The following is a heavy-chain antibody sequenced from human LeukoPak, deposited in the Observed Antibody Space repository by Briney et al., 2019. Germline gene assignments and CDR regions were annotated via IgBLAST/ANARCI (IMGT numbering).Heavy chain of an antibody. V-gene: IGHV3-23*01. J-gene: IGHJ4*02. CDR1: EFTFSSYA. Sequence: PGGSLRLSCAASEFTFSSYAMSWVRQAPGKGLEWVSAITGSGDSGDRTYYADSVKGRFTISRDNSKNTLYLQVNSLRAEDTALYYCAKGNIVVEPTPNLDFDYWGQGALVTVSS. CDR3: AKGNIVVEPTPNLDFDY. D-gene: IGHD2-2*01. CDR2: ITGSGDSGDRT.